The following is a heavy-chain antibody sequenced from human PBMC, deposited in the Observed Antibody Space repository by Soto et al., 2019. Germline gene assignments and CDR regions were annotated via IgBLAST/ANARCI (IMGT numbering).Heavy chain of an antibody. CDR2: ISAYNGNT. CDR1: GYTFTSYG. J-gene: IGHJ4*02. CDR3: AREWGKCCSSTSCYSGRVDY. Sequence: QVQLVQSGAEVKKPGASVKVSCKASGYTFTSYGISWVRQAPGQGLEWMGWISAYNGNTNYAQKLQGRVTMTTDTTASTAYKDRRSLRSDDTAVYYCAREWGKCCSSTSCYSGRVDYWGQGTLVTVSS. V-gene: IGHV1-18*01. D-gene: IGHD2-2*01.